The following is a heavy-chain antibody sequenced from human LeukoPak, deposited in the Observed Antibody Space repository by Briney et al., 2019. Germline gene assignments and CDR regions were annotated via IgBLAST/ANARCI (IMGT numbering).Heavy chain of an antibody. CDR3: ARDRVVATIIGGDLNWFDP. CDR2: INPNSGGT. CDR1: GYTFTGYY. V-gene: IGHV1-2*02. D-gene: IGHD5-12*01. Sequence: ASVKVSCKASGYTFTGYYMHWVRQAPGQGLEWMGWINPNSGGTNYVQKFQGRVTMTRDTSISTAYKELSRLRSDDTAVYYCARDRVVATIIGGDLNWFDPWGQGTLVTVSS. J-gene: IGHJ5*02.